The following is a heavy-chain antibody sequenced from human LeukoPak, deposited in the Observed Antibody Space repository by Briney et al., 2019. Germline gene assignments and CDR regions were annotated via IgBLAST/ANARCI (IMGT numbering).Heavy chain of an antibody. J-gene: IGHJ4*02. CDR1: GFTFSGSV. D-gene: IGHD2-21*02. CDR2: IRSKTNNDAT. V-gene: IGHV3-73*01. Sequence: GGSLRLSCAASGFTFSGSVMHWARQPSGKGLEWVGRIRSKTNNDATAYAASVKGRFTIYRDDSKNVAYLQMNSLKIEDTAVYFCTRRAYCGDDCYSGLDYWGQGTLVTVSS. CDR3: TRRAYCGDDCYSGLDY.